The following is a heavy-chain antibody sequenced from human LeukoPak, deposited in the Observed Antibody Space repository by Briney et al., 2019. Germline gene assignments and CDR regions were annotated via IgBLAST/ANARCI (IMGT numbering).Heavy chain of an antibody. CDR1: GYTFTSYY. CDR3: ATDVEMPTINY. CDR2: INPSGGST. J-gene: IGHJ4*02. V-gene: IGHV1-46*01. Sequence: VASVKVSCKTSGYTFTSYYLHWVRQAPGQGLEWMGIINPSGGSTDYAQKFQGRVTMTRDTSISTACMEVIRLRSDDTAVYYCATDVEMPTINYWGQGTLVTVSS. D-gene: IGHD5-24*01.